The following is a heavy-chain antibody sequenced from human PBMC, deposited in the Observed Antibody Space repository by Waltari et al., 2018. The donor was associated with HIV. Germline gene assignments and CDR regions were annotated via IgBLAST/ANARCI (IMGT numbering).Heavy chain of an antibody. CDR1: GFTFGDFA. D-gene: IGHD3-22*01. Sequence: EVQLVESGGTLVQPGRSLRLSCSTSGFTFGDFAIIWVRQSPGKGLSWVCFIRTKTYGGKTKPAGSVKDRSTISRDDSRSIAYLQMNRLKTEDTAIYFCTRQHDSSGYYTRGLFYFDYWGQGNLVTVSS. CDR3: TRQHDSSGYYTRGLFYFDY. V-gene: IGHV3-49*04. CDR2: IRTKTYGGKT. J-gene: IGHJ4*02.